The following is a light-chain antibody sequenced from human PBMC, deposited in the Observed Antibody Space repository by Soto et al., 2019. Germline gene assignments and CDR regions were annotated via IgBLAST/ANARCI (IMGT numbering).Light chain of an antibody. CDR2: GNS. Sequence: QSVLTQPPSVSGAPGQRVTISCTGSSSNIGAGYDVHWYQQLPGTAPKLLIYGNSNRPSGVPDRFSGSKSGTSASLAITGLQAEDDADYSCQSYDSSLSGWVFGGGTKRTVL. CDR3: QSYDSSLSGWV. CDR1: SSNIGAGYD. V-gene: IGLV1-40*01. J-gene: IGLJ3*02.